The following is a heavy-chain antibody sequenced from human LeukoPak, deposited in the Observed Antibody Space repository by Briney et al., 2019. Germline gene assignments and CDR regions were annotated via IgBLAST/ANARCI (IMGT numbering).Heavy chain of an antibody. D-gene: IGHD3-22*01. J-gene: IGHJ4*02. CDR3: ARVGYYYDSSGYYYRYYFDY. CDR1: GGSISSYY. CDR2: IYYSGST. Sequence: PSETLSLTCTVSGGSISSYYWSWIRQPPGKGLEWIGYIYYSGSTNYNPSLKSRVTISVDTSKNQFSLKLSSVTAADTAVYYCARVGYYYDSSGYYYRYYFDYWGQGTLVTVSS. V-gene: IGHV4-59*01.